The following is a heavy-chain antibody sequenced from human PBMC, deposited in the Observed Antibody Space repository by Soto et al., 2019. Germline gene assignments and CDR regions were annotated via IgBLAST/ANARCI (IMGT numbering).Heavy chain of an antibody. CDR3: AKGPSAVWFGEFDYYFDY. V-gene: IGHV3-23*01. J-gene: IGHJ4*02. D-gene: IGHD3-10*01. CDR1: GFTFSSYA. CDR2: ISGSGGST. Sequence: EVQLLESGGGLVQPGGSLRLSCAASGFTFSSYAMSWVRQAPGKGREWVSAISGSGGSTYYADSVKGRFTISRDNSKNTLYLQMNSLRAEDTAVYYCAKGPSAVWFGEFDYYFDYWGQGTLVTVSS.